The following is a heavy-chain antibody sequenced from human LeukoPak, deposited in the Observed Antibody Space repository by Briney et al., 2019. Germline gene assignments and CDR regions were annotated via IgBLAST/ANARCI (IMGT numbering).Heavy chain of an antibody. D-gene: IGHD6-19*01. Sequence: GGSLRLSCAASGFTFSSYAMSWVRQAPGKGLEWVSAISGSGGSTYYADSVKGRFTISRDNSKNTLYLQMNSLRAEDTAVYYCAKDPSSGRYVYLFDYWGQGTLVTVSS. CDR1: GFTFSSYA. J-gene: IGHJ4*02. CDR3: AKDPSSGRYVYLFDY. CDR2: ISGSGGST. V-gene: IGHV3-23*01.